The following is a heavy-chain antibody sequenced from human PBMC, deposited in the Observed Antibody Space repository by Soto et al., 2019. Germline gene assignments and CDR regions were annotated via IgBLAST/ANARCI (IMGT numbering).Heavy chain of an antibody. D-gene: IGHD2-8*02. Sequence: QVQLVESGGGVVQPGRSLRLSCAASGFTFSSYGMHWVRQAPGKGLEWVAVISYDGSNKYYADSVKGRFTISRDNSKNTLYLQMNSLRAVDTAVYYCAKDKGRPSVVWFGHYYGMDAWGQGTTVTVSS. CDR1: GFTFSSYG. J-gene: IGHJ6*02. CDR3: AKDKGRPSVVWFGHYYGMDA. CDR2: ISYDGSNK. V-gene: IGHV3-30*18.